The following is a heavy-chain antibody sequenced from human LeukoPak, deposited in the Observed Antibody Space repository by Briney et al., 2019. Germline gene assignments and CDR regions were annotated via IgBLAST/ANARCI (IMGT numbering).Heavy chain of an antibody. Sequence: GGSLRLSCAASGFTFSSYAMSWVRQAPGKGLELVSTIRGSGGFTYYADSAKGRFTISRDNSKNTLYLQMNSLRTEDTAVYYCAKVLSPAMVVIPFDYWGQGTLVTVSS. CDR1: GFTFSSYA. J-gene: IGHJ4*02. CDR3: AKVLSPAMVVIPFDY. D-gene: IGHD4-23*01. CDR2: IRGSGGFT. V-gene: IGHV3-23*01.